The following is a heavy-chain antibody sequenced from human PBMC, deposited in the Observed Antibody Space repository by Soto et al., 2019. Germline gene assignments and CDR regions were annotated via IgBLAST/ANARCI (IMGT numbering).Heavy chain of an antibody. J-gene: IGHJ6*02. Sequence: SLRLSCAASGFTFSSYGMHWVRQAPGKGLEWVAVIWYDGSNKYYADSVKGRFTISRDNSKNTLYLQMNSLRAEDTAVYYCARGLYCSGGSCPGQYGMDVWGQGTTVTVSS. V-gene: IGHV3-33*01. CDR2: IWYDGSNK. CDR1: GFTFSSYG. D-gene: IGHD2-15*01. CDR3: ARGLYCSGGSCPGQYGMDV.